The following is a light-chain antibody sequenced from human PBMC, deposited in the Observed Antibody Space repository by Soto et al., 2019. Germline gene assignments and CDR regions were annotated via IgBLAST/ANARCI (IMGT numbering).Light chain of an antibody. J-gene: IGLJ2*01. CDR2: DVS. Sequence: QSALTQPRSVSGSPGQSVTISCTGTSSDVGGYNYVSWYQQHPGKAPKLMIYDVSKRPSGVPDRFSGSKSGNTASLTISGLQAEDEADYYCCSYAGSYTAGFGGGTQLTVL. CDR3: CSYAGSYTAG. V-gene: IGLV2-11*01. CDR1: SSDVGGYNY.